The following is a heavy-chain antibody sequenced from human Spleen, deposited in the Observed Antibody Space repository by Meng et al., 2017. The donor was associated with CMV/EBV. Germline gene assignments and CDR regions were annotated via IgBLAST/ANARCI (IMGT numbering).Heavy chain of an antibody. Sequence: SCAASGFTFSTYAVNWVRQAPGMGLEWVAIISYDESNKYYADSVKGRFTISRDNSKNTLYLQMNSLRTEDTAAYYCSIARDISSCGYYYGMDVWGQGTTVTVSS. J-gene: IGHJ6*02. D-gene: IGHD2-21*01. V-gene: IGHV3-30*04. CDR2: ISYDESNK. CDR3: SIARDISSCGYYYGMDV. CDR1: GFTFSTYA.